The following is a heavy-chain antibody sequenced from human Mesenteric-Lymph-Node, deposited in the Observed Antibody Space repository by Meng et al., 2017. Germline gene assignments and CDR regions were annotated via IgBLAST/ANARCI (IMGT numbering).Heavy chain of an antibody. CDR3: ARGRRGNYGSGSYLYY. CDR1: GYTFTSYD. D-gene: IGHD3-10*01. Sequence: ASVKVSCKASGYTFTSYDINWVRQATGQGLEWMGWMNPNSGNTGYAQKFQGRVTITRNTSISTAYMELSSLRSEDTAVYYCARGRRGNYGSGSYLYYWGQGTLVTVFS. CDR2: MNPNSGNT. J-gene: IGHJ4*02. V-gene: IGHV1-8*03.